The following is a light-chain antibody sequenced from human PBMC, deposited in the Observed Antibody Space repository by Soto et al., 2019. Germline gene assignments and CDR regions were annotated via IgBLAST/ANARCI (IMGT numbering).Light chain of an antibody. J-gene: IGLJ1*01. CDR3: AAWDDSLNARYV. V-gene: IGLV1-44*01. CDR1: SSSIGST. CDR2: SNN. Sequence: QSVLTQPPSASGTPGQSVTISCSGSSSSIGSTVNWYQQLPGTAPKLLLYSNNQRSAGVPDRFSGSKSGPSASLAISGLQSEDEADYFCAAWDDSLNARYVFGTGTKVTVL.